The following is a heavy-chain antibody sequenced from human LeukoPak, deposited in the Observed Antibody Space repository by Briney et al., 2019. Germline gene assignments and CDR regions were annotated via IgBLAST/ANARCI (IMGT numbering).Heavy chain of an antibody. D-gene: IGHD6-19*01. V-gene: IGHV4-39*07. J-gene: IGHJ5*01. CDR2: VYYDGSV. Sequence: PSETLSLTCSVSDDSITSTSSYWGWVRRPPGKGLEWIGNVYYDGSVSYNPSLESRLTMTLDTSEKRFSLNLHSVTAADTALYYCARSTKRWLGNWFDPWGRGTLVIVSS. CDR3: ARSTKRWLGNWFDP. CDR1: DDSITSTSSY.